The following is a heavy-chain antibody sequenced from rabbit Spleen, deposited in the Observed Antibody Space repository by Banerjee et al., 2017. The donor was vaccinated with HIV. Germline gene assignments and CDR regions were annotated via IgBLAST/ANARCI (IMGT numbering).Heavy chain of an antibody. CDR1: GFSFSSGYD. V-gene: IGHV1S45*01. D-gene: IGHD2-1*01. J-gene: IGHJ4*01. CDR2: VVIGSSGKT. Sequence: QEQLEESGGGLVKPGASLTLTCTASGFSFSSGYDMCWVRQAPGKGLEWIACVVIGSSGKTWYASWAKGRFTISKTSSTTVTLQMTSLTAADTATYFCARDDAAAGGYQFNFWGPGTLVTVS. CDR3: ARDDAAAGGYQFNF.